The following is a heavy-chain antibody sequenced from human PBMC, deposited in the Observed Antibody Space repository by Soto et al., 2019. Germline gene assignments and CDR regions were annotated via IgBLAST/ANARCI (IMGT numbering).Heavy chain of an antibody. J-gene: IGHJ4*02. V-gene: IGHV3-33*01. CDR3: ARSSSATIDY. CDR1: GFPFSSFG. D-gene: IGHD6-13*01. Sequence: QVQLVESGGGVVQPGRSLRLSCAASGFPFSSFGMHWVRQAPGKGLEWVAVIWYDGSNKYYADSVKGRFTISRDNSKNTLYLQMNSLRAEDTAVYYCARSSSATIDYWGQGTLVNVSS. CDR2: IWYDGSNK.